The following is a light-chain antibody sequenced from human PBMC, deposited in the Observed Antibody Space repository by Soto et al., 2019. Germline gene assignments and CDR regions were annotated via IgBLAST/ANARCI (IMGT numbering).Light chain of an antibody. V-gene: IGKV3-15*01. CDR3: QQYNNWYT. Sequence: ETVMTQSQATLSVSPGERATLSCRASQSVDTKLAWYQHKPGQAPRLLLYGASTRATGIPARFSGSGSGTEFTLTISSLQSEDFAVYFCQQYNNWYTYGQGTKLEIK. CDR1: QSVDTK. CDR2: GAS. J-gene: IGKJ2*01.